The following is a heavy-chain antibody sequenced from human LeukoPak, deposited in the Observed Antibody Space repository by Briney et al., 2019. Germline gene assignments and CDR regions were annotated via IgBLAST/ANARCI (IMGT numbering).Heavy chain of an antibody. D-gene: IGHD1-1*01. Sequence: ASVNVSCKASGYTFTRYGITWVRQAPGQGLEWMGWISTYNGKTNYAQKVQDRVTMTTDTSTSTVYMELRSLRSDDTALYFCARDFSNFSYGTWFEPWGQGTLVTVSS. CDR1: GYTFTRYG. V-gene: IGHV1-18*01. J-gene: IGHJ5*02. CDR3: ARDFSNFSYGTWFEP. CDR2: ISTYNGKT.